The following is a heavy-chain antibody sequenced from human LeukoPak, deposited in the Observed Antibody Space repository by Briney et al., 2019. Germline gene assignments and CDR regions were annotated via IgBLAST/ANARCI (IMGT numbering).Heavy chain of an antibody. J-gene: IGHJ4*02. V-gene: IGHV4-59*01. D-gene: IGHD5-12*01. CDR2: IYYSGST. CDR3: ARVGPGYSGYDF. Sequence: SETLSLTCTVSGGSISSYYWSWIRQPPGKGLEWIGYIYYSGSTNYNPSLKSRVTISVDTSKNQFSLKLSSVTAADTAVYYCARVGPGYSGYDFWGQGTLVTVSS. CDR1: GGSISSYY.